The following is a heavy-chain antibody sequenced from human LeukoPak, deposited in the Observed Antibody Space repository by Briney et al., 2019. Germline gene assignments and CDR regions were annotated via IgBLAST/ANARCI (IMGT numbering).Heavy chain of an antibody. V-gene: IGHV1-18*01. J-gene: IGHJ4*02. CDR3: ARGGTYYPRIDY. Sequence: ASVKVSCKTSGYTFTTTYINWVRQAPGQGLEWMGWVSAYNGKTSYAQKFQGRVTMTIDTSTTTAYMDLTSLTFDDTAVYYCARGGTYYPRIDYWGQGTLVTVSS. CDR2: VSAYNGKT. CDR1: GYTFTTTY. D-gene: IGHD1-26*01.